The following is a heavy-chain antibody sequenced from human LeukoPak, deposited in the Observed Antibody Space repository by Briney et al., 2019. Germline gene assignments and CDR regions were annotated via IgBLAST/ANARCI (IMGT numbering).Heavy chain of an antibody. D-gene: IGHD2-2*01. V-gene: IGHV4-59*05. J-gene: IGHJ4*02. CDR3: ATQLGYCSSTTCQDFDY. CDR1: GFTFSSYSMN. Sequence: GSLRLSCAASGFTFSSYSMNWVRQPPGKGLEWIGSIYYSGSTYYNPSLKTRVTISLDTSKNQFSLKLSSVTAADTAVYYCATQLGYCSSTTCQDFDYWGQGTLVTVSS. CDR2: IYYSGST.